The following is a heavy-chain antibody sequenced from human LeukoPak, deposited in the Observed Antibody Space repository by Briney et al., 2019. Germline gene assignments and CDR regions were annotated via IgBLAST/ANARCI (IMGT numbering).Heavy chain of an antibody. Sequence: WASVKVSCKVSGYTLTELSMHWVRQAPGKGLEWMGGFDPEDGETIYAQKFQGRVTMTEDTSTDTAYIELSSLRSEDTAVYYCATGKSSSWYFNWFDPWGQGTLVTVSS. D-gene: IGHD6-13*01. CDR2: FDPEDGET. V-gene: IGHV1-24*01. J-gene: IGHJ5*02. CDR3: ATGKSSSWYFNWFDP. CDR1: GYTLTELS.